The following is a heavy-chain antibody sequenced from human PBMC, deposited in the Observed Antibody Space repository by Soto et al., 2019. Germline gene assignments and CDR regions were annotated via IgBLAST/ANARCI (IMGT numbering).Heavy chain of an antibody. V-gene: IGHV3-11*01. Sequence: QVQLVESGGGLVKPGGSLRLSCAASDFTFSDYYMNWIRQAPGKGLEWVSHISNSGSDIYYSDSVKGRFTISRDNTNNSLYLQMNNLGPEDTAVYYCARGVDGYSISWPYFQHWGQGTLVTVSS. CDR2: ISNSGSDI. J-gene: IGHJ1*01. CDR1: DFTFSDYY. D-gene: IGHD6-13*01. CDR3: ARGVDGYSISWPYFQH.